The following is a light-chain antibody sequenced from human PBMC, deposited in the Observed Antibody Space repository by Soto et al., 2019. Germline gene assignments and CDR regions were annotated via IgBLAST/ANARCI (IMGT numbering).Light chain of an antibody. J-gene: IGKJ4*01. CDR3: QQRSNWAGLT. CDR1: QSVSIL. V-gene: IGKV3-11*01. Sequence: EIVITQSPATLSVSPGERSTLSCRASQSVSILLAWYQQKPGQAPRLLLHGATTRATGIPARFSGAGSWTDFTLTISSLEPEDFAVYYCQQRSNWAGLTFGGGTKVDIK. CDR2: GAT.